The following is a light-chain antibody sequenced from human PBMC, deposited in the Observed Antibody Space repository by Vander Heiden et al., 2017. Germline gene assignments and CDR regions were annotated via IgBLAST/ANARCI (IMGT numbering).Light chain of an antibody. CDR2: VNN. V-gene: IGLV1-40*01. J-gene: IGLJ2*01. CDR1: GSNIGAGYD. CDR3: QSYDSSLSGWA. Sequence: QSDLTQPPSVSGAPGHRVTISCTGSGSNIGAGYDVHWFQQLPGAPPKLLIFVNNNRPSGVPDRFSGSKSGTSASLAISGLQPEDEAHYYCQSYDSSLSGWAFGGGTKLNVL.